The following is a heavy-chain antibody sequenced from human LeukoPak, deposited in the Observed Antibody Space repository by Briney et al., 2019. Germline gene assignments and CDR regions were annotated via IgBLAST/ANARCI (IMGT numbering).Heavy chain of an antibody. CDR2: ISGSGGST. D-gene: IGHD2-15*01. CDR1: GFTFSDYY. CDR3: AGCSGGSCYSGLGY. Sequence: PGGSLRLSCAASGFTFSDYYMSWVRQAPGKGLEWVSAISGSGGSTYYADSVKGRFTISRDNSKNTLYLQMNSLRAEDTAVYYCAGCSGGSCYSGLGYWGQGTLVTVSS. J-gene: IGHJ4*02. V-gene: IGHV3-23*01.